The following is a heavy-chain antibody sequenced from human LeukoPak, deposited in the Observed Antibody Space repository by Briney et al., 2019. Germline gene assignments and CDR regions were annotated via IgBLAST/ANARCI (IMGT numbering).Heavy chain of an antibody. CDR2: INHSGST. CDR3: PRAPHSSIFDY. D-gene: IGHD6-13*01. CDR1: GGSFSGYY. V-gene: IGHV4-34*01. J-gene: IGHJ4*02. Sequence: SETLSLTCAVYGGSFSGYYWSWIRQPPGKGLEWIGEINHSGSTNYNPSLKSRVTISVDTSKNQFSLKLSSVTAEDTAVYYGPRAPHSSIFDYGGQGT.